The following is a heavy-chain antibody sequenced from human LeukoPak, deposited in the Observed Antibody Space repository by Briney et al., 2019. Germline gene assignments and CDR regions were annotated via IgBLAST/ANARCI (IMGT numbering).Heavy chain of an antibody. CDR2: ISSSGSTI. Sequence: GGSLRLSCAASGFTFRSYDMNWVRQAPGKGLEWVSYISSSGSTIYYADSVKGRFTISRDNAKNSLYLQMNSLRAEDTAVYYCVRWGSGKNKADYWGQGTLVTVSS. D-gene: IGHD3-10*01. J-gene: IGHJ4*02. CDR1: GFTFRSYD. CDR3: VRWGSGKNKADY. V-gene: IGHV3-48*03.